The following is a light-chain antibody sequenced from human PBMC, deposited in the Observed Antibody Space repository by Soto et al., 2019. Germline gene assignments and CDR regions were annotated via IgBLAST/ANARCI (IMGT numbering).Light chain of an antibody. CDR2: DND. V-gene: IGLV1-51*01. Sequence: QSVLTQPPSVSAAPGQRVTVSCSGTSKNIGDNHVSWYQHVPGMAPKLVVYDNDRRPSELPGRFSGSKSGTSATLVITGLQTGDEADYYCGAWDDSLVSYVFGTGTKVTVL. CDR1: SKNIGDNH. J-gene: IGLJ1*01. CDR3: GAWDDSLVSYV.